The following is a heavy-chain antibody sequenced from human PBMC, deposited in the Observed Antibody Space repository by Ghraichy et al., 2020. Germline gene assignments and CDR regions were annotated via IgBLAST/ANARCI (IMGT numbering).Heavy chain of an antibody. CDR3: AKDSLDYGDYEFDS. V-gene: IGHV3-23*01. CDR1: GFTFRKYA. CDR2: VSGRGDTT. D-gene: IGHD4-17*01. Sequence: LSLTCAASGFTFRKYAMSWVRQAPGKGLEWVSGVSGRGDTTYYADSVRGRFTISRDNSKKTLFLQINSLRVEDSGLYYCAKDSLDYGDYEFDSWGQGTLVTVSS. J-gene: IGHJ4*02.